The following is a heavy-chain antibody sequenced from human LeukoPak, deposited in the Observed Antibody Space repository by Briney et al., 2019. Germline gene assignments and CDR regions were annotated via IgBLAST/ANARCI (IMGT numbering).Heavy chain of an antibody. CDR3: TTGPSGYDYSSDY. CDR1: GFTFNNAW. D-gene: IGHD3-10*01. J-gene: IGHJ4*02. CDR2: IKTNIDGETT. Sequence: GSLRLSCAASGFTFNNAWMNWVRRAPGKGLEWVGRIKTNIDGETTDYAAPLKGRFTISRDDSKNTLYLQMNSLKTEDTAVYYCTTGPSGYDYSSDYWGQGTLVTVSS. V-gene: IGHV3-15*01.